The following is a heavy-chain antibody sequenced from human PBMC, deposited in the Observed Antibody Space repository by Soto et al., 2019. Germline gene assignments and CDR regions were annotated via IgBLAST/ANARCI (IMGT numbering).Heavy chain of an antibody. CDR3: ARQGAAASLDY. D-gene: IGHD6-13*01. V-gene: IGHV3-13*01. CDR2: IGTAGDT. J-gene: IGHJ4*02. CDR1: GFTFGSYD. Sequence: GGSLRLSCAASGFTFGSYDMHWVRQATGKGLEWVSAIGTAGDTYYPGSVKGRFTISRENAKNSLYLQMNSLRAEDTAVYYCARQGAAASLDYWGQGTLVTVSS.